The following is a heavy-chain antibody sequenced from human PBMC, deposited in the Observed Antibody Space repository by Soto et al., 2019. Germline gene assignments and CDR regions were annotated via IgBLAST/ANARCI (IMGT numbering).Heavy chain of an antibody. CDR1: GDSVSSNSAA. V-gene: IGHV6-1*01. D-gene: IGHD1-1*01. CDR2: TYFRSKWYY. J-gene: IGHJ3*02. Sequence: QTLSLTCVISGDSVSSNSAAWNWIRQSPSRGLEWLGRTYFRSKWYYEYAISVRSRITINPDTSRNQFSLQLNSVTPEDTAIYYCARELRAGWGIWGQGTRVIVSS. CDR3: ARELRAGWGI.